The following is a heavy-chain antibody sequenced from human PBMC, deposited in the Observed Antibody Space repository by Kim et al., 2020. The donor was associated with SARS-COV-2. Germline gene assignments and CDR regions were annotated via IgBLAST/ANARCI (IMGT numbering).Heavy chain of an antibody. CDR1: GFTFSSYG. CDR3: AKDRGIVVAGTLYYFDY. Sequence: GGSLRLSCAASGFTFSSYGMHWVRQAPGKGLEWVAVIWYDGSNNYYADSVKGRFTISRDNSKNTLYLQMNSLRAEDTAVYYCAKDRGIVVAGTLYYFDYWGQGPPGTFSS. V-gene: IGHV3-33*06. J-gene: IGHJ4*02. CDR2: IWYDGSNN. D-gene: IGHD6-19*01.